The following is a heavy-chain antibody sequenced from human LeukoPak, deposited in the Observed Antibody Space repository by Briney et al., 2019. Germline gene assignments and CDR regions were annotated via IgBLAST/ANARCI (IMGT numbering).Heavy chain of an antibody. CDR1: GFNFDDCA. J-gene: IGHJ4*02. CDR2: INGNGNRI. Sequence: GKSLRLSCTASGFNFDDCAMHWVRQAPGRGLEWVSSINGNGNRIGYADSVKGRFTISRDNAKNSLYLQMNSLRAEDTALYYCAKDMGYSGSYLGDYWGQGTLVTVSS. V-gene: IGHV3-9*01. D-gene: IGHD1-26*01. CDR3: AKDMGYSGSYLGDY.